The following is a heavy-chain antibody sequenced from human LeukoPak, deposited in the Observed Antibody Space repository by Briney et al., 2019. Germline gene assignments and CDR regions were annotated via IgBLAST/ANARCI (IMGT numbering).Heavy chain of an antibody. V-gene: IGHV4-39*01. CDR2: IFYSGST. CDR1: GGSISSSSYY. D-gene: IGHD3-22*01. J-gene: IGHJ4*02. CDR3: ARSTREDTISGYSFY. Sequence: PSETLSLTCTVSGGSISSSSYYWGWIRQPPGKGLEWIGSIFYSGSTSYNPSLKGRVTISLDTSNNQFSLKLTSVTAADTAVYYCARSTREDTISGYSFYGAQGTLVTVSS.